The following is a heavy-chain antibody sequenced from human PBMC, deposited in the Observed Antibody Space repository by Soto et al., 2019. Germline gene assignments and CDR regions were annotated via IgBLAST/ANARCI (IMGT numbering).Heavy chain of an antibody. J-gene: IGHJ6*03. D-gene: IGHD2-15*01. CDR3: ARGYCSGGSCSTYYYYYYMDV. CDR1: GYTFTSYD. V-gene: IGHV1-8*02. Sequence: ASVKVCCKASGYTFTSYDINWVRQASGQGVEWMGWMNPNSGNTGYAQKFQGRVTMTRNTSISTAYMELSSLRSEDTAVYYCARGYCSGGSCSTYYYYYYMDVWGKGTTVTVSS. CDR2: MNPNSGNT.